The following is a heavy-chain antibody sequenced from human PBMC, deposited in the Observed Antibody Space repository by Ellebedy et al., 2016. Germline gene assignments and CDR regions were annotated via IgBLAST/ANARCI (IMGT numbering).Heavy chain of an antibody. CDR3: ARAHRDADTFDV. D-gene: IGHD5-24*01. CDR2: IYAGGDT. CDR1: ESSVTSSY. Sequence: GESLKISXAATESSVTSSYMSWVRQAPGKGLEWVAVIYAGGDTYYADLVKGRFTLSRDNFNNTLYLQMNNLRIDDTAVYYCARAHRDADTFDVWGQGTMVTVS. J-gene: IGHJ3*01. V-gene: IGHV3-53*01.